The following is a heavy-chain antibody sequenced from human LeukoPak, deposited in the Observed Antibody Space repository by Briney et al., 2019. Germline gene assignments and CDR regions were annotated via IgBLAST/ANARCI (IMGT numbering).Heavy chain of an antibody. D-gene: IGHD5-24*01. CDR2: ISYSGSAT. CDR1: GFTFSSYE. Sequence: PGGSLRLSCTASGFTFSSYEMNWVRQAPGKGLEWVSYISYSGSATTYGDSVKGRFTIFRDNTKNSFYLQMDSLRAEDTAVYYCARETEMANLDYWGQGTLVTVSS. V-gene: IGHV3-48*03. J-gene: IGHJ4*02. CDR3: ARETEMANLDY.